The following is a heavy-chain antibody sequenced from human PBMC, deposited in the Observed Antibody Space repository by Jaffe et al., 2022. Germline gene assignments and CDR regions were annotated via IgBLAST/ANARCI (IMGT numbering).Heavy chain of an antibody. CDR2: IRYDGSNK. Sequence: QVQLVESGGGVVQPGGSLRLSCAASGFTFSSYGMHWVRQAPGKGLEWVAFIRYDGSNKYYADSVKGRFTISRDNSKNTLYLQMNSLRAEDTAVYYCAKDEGGIAVPKYYFDYWGQGTLVTVSS. CDR3: AKDEGGIAVPKYYFDY. J-gene: IGHJ4*02. D-gene: IGHD6-19*01. CDR1: GFTFSSYG. V-gene: IGHV3-30*02.